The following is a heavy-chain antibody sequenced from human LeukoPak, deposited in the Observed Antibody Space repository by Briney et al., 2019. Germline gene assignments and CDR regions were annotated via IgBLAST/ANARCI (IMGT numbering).Heavy chain of an antibody. CDR2: ISYDGSNK. J-gene: IGHJ4*02. D-gene: IGHD3-22*01. CDR3: ARSAWYYYDSSGYYTRFGPFDY. CDR1: GFTSSSYA. Sequence: PGRSLRLSCAASGFTSSSYAMHWVRQAPGKGLEWVAVISYDGSNKYYADSVKGRFTISRDNSKNTLYLQMNSLRAEDTAVYYCARSAWYYYDSSGYYTRFGPFDYWGQGTLVTVSS. V-gene: IGHV3-30-3*01.